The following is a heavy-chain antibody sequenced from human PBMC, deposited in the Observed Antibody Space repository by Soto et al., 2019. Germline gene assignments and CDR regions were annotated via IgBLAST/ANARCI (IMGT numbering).Heavy chain of an antibody. CDR1: GYTFHAYS. Sequence: GASMKVSSKAAGYTFHAYSKHWVRQAPGQGLEWMGMINPSGDSTTYAQNFQGRVTMTRDTSTTTVYMELSGLRSEDTAVYYCARDWALDYWGQGTLVIVFS. CDR3: ARDWALDY. J-gene: IGHJ4*02. CDR2: INPSGDST. D-gene: IGHD7-27*01. V-gene: IGHV1-46*02.